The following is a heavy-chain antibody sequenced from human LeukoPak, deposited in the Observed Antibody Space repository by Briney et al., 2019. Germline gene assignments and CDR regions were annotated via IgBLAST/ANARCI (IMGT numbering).Heavy chain of an antibody. J-gene: IGHJ5*02. V-gene: IGHV3-23*01. CDR1: GFTFSSYG. Sequence: GGSLRLSCAASGFTFSSYGMSWVRQAPGKGLEWVSAISGSGGSTYYADSVKGRFTISRDNSKNTLYLQMNSLRAEDTAVYYCAKSGDSSGYYYSWFDPWGQGTLVTVSS. CDR2: ISGSGGST. CDR3: AKSGDSSGYYYSWFDP. D-gene: IGHD3-22*01.